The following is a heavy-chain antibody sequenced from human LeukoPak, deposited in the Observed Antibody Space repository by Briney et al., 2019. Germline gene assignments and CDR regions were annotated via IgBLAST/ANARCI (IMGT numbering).Heavy chain of an antibody. J-gene: IGHJ3*02. CDR3: ARVASGAFDI. D-gene: IGHD6-6*01. Sequence: SETLSLTCTVSGGSISSGTYYWTWIRQPAGKGLEWIGRIYTSGSTNYNPSLKSRVTMSVDTSKNQFSLKLSSVTAADTAVYYCARVASGAFDIWGQGTMVTVSS. CDR2: IYTSGST. V-gene: IGHV4-61*02. CDR1: GGSISSGTYY.